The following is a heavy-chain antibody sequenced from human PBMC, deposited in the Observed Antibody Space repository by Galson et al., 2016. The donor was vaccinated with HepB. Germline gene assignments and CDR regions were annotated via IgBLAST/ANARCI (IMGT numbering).Heavy chain of an antibody. CDR2: INWDDAK. CDR3: VRAFPVTTGGWYFAL. CDR1: GFSLSTIGMF. D-gene: IGHD4-17*01. Sequence: PALVKPTQTLTLTCTFSGFSLSTIGMFVSWIRQPPGKALEWLALINWDDAKSYSTSLKTRLTISKDTSKNQVVLTMTNMDPVDTATYYCVRAFPVTTGGWYFALWGRGTLVTVSS. V-gene: IGHV2-70*01. J-gene: IGHJ2*01.